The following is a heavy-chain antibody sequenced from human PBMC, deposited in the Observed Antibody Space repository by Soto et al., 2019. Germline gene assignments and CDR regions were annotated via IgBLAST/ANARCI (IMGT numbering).Heavy chain of an antibody. Sequence: QVQLVESGGGVVQPGRSLRLSCAASGFTFSSYGLHWVRQAPGKGLEWVAVISYDGNNKYYADSVKGRFTISRDNSKNTLYLQMNSLRAEDTAVYYCAKEGGPIPAADYYYYGMDVWGQGTTVTVSS. V-gene: IGHV3-30*18. CDR2: ISYDGNNK. CDR3: AKEGGPIPAADYYYYGMDV. J-gene: IGHJ6*02. CDR1: GFTFSSYG. D-gene: IGHD2-2*01.